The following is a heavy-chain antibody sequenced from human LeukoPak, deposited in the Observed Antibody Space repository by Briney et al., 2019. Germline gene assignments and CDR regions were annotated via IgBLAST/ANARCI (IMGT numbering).Heavy chain of an antibody. J-gene: IGHJ5*02. Sequence: PGGSLRLSCAASGFTVSSNYMSWVRQAPGKGLEWVSLIYSGGSTYYADSVKGRFTISRDNAKNTLYLQMNSLRAEDTAVYYCARDLVPAASNWFDPWGQGTLVTVSS. V-gene: IGHV3-53*01. CDR1: GFTVSSNY. D-gene: IGHD2-2*01. CDR3: ARDLVPAASNWFDP. CDR2: IYSGGST.